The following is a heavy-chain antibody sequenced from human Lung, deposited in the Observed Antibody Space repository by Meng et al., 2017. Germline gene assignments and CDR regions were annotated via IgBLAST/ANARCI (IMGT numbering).Heavy chain of an antibody. J-gene: IGHJ4*02. Sequence: QVRIQPRGAGLLKPSETLALTCVVSGGSFSDYYWSWIRQPPGKGLEWIGEINHSGSTNYNPSLESRATISVDTSQNNLSLKLSSVTAADSAVYYCARGPTTMAHDFDYWGQGTLVTVSS. V-gene: IGHV4-34*01. CDR2: INHSGST. D-gene: IGHD4-11*01. CDR3: ARGPTTMAHDFDY. CDR1: GGSFSDYY.